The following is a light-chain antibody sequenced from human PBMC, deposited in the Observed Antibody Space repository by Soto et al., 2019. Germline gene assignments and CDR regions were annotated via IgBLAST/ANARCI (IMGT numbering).Light chain of an antibody. J-gene: IGLJ1*01. CDR3: SSFTGPTTLDV. CDR2: GVS. Sequence: QSALSPPASVSGTPEDSITISRPAASSDVGAYKNFSWYQKHPGKSPNLMIYGVSKRPSGVSNRFSGSKSGNTAFLTISVLQPEDEADYYCSSFTGPTTLDVFGTGTKVTVL. V-gene: IGLV2-14*03. CDR1: SSDVGAYKN.